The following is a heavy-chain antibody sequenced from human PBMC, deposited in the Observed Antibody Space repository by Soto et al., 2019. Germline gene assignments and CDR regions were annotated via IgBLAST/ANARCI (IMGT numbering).Heavy chain of an antibody. J-gene: IGHJ5*02. V-gene: IGHV6-1*01. D-gene: IGHD5-12*01. CDR2: TYFRSKWYN. CDR1: GDIVSSNTAS. CDR3: AKGDNLGPKTGYAFDP. Sequence: SQTLSLTCAISGDIVSSNTASWNWIRQSPSRGLEWLGRTYFRSKWYNDYAVSVKSRIIINPDTSNNQFSLQLNSVTPEDTAVYFCAKGDNLGPKTGYAFDPWGQGIIVTVS.